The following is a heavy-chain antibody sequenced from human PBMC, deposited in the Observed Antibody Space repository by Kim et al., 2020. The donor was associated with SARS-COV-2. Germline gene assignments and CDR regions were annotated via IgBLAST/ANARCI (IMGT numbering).Heavy chain of an antibody. CDR3: VRDEGSSWYLGAFDV. CDR2: IGFYSGNT. J-gene: IGHJ3*01. D-gene: IGHD6-13*01. CDR1: DYTFINYG. Sequence: ASVKVSCKASDYTFINYGISWVRQAPGQGLEWMGWIGFYSGNTAYAQKFQGRITMTTDTSTSTAYMELRSLRSDDTAVYYCVRDEGSSWYLGAFDVWGQGTVVTVSS. V-gene: IGHV1-18*01.